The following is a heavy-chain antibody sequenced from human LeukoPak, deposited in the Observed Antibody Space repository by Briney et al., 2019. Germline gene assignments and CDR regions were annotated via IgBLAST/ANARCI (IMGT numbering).Heavy chain of an antibody. CDR2: INPNSGGT. V-gene: IGHV1-2*06. D-gene: IGHD3-10*01. Sequence: GASVKVSCKASGCTFTGYYIHWVRQAPGQGLEWMGRINPNSGGTNYARKFQGRVTMTRDTSISTAHMQLSRLTSDDTAVYYCAREPMVRDFNWFDPWGQGTLVTVSS. J-gene: IGHJ5*02. CDR3: AREPMVRDFNWFDP. CDR1: GCTFTGYY.